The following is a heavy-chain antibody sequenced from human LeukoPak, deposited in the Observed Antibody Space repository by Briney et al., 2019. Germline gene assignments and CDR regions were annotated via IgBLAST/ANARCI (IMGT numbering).Heavy chain of an antibody. D-gene: IGHD6-19*01. Sequence: IPSETLSLTCTVSGASVSSSSYYWGWIRQPPGKGLEWIGSFYYSGSTYYNPSLKSRVTMSADMSKNQFSLKLSSVTAADTAVYYCARQEYSSGWYPLFDYWGQGTLVTVSS. CDR3: ARQEYSSGWYPLFDY. V-gene: IGHV4-39*01. CDR1: GASVSSSSYY. J-gene: IGHJ4*02. CDR2: FYYSGST.